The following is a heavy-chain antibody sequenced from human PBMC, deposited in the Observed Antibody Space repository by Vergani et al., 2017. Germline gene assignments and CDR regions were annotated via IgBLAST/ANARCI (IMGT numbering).Heavy chain of an antibody. Sequence: EVQLVESGGGLVQPGGSLRLSCAASGFTFSSYWMSWVRQAPGKGLEWVANIKQDGSEKYYVDSVKGRFTISRDNANNSLYLQMNSLRAEDTAVSYCARQGGVVVPAAILEIGLYGMDVWGQGTTVTVSS. V-gene: IGHV3-7*03. J-gene: IGHJ6*02. CDR1: GFTFSSYW. D-gene: IGHD2-2*01. CDR2: IKQDGSEK. CDR3: ARQGGVVVPAAILEIGLYGMDV.